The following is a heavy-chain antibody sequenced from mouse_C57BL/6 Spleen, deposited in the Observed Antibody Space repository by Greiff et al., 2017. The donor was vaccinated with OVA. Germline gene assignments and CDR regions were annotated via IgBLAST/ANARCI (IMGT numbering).Heavy chain of an antibody. CDR1: GYTFTDYN. CDR2: INPNNGGT. J-gene: IGHJ1*03. Sequence: EVHLVESGPELVKPGASVKIPCKASGYTFTDYNMDWVKQSHGKSLEWIGDINPNNGGTIYNQKFKGKATLTVDKSSSTAYMELRSLTSEDTAVYYCARPYYYGSSYPFDVWGTGTTVTVSS. V-gene: IGHV1-18*01. D-gene: IGHD1-1*01. CDR3: ARPYYYGSSYPFDV.